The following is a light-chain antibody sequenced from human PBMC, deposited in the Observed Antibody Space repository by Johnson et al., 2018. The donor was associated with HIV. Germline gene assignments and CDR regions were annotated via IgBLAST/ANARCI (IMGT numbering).Light chain of an antibody. Sequence: QSVLTQPPSVSAAPGQKVTISCSGSSSDIGKNYVSWYQQLPGTAPKLLVYENNKRPSGIPDRFSGSKSGTSATLSITGLQTGDEADYYCGTWDSSLSAGVFGTGTKVTVL. CDR1: SSDIGKNY. CDR3: GTWDSSLSAGV. V-gene: IGLV1-51*02. CDR2: ENN. J-gene: IGLJ1*01.